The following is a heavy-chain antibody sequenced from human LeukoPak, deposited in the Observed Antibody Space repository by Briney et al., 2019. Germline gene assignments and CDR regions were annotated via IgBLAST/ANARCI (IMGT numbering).Heavy chain of an antibody. V-gene: IGHV3-43*01. D-gene: IGHD4-17*01. CDR2: ISWDGGST. CDR3: AKGGHTVTTGLDY. J-gene: IGHJ4*02. CDR1: GFTFDDYT. Sequence: GGSLRLSCAASGFTFDDYTMHWVRHAPGKGLEWVSLISWDGGSTYYADSVKGRFTISRDNSKNSLYLQMNSLRTEDTALYYCAKGGHTVTTGLDYWGQGTLVTVSS.